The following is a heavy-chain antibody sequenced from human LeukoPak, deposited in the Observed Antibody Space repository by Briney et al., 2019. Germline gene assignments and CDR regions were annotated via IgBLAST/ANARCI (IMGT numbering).Heavy chain of an antibody. CDR2: INTNTGNA. D-gene: IGHD3-3*01. CDR3: ARKVLQWRGATAIFSMDV. CDR1: GYTFTSYA. V-gene: IGHV7-4-1*02. J-gene: IGHJ6*03. Sequence: ASVKVSCKASGYTFTSYAMNWVRQAPGQGLEWMGRINTNTGNATYGQGFAGRFVFSLDTSLGTAYMQIISLKAEDTAVYYCARKVLQWRGATAIFSMDVWGEGTTVTVSS.